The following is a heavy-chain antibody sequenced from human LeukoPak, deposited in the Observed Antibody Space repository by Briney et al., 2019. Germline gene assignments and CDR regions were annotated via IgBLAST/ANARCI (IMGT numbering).Heavy chain of an antibody. Sequence: SQTLSLTCTVSGGSVSSGNYYWSWIRQQPGKGLEWIGYVSHSGPTDINPSLKSRATIAVDASTNQFSLRLTSVTAADTAIYYCARDTRLRGTNWFDPWGQGTLVTVSS. D-gene: IGHD4-17*01. J-gene: IGHJ5*02. CDR3: ARDTRLRGTNWFDP. CDR1: GGSVSSGNYY. CDR2: VSHSGPT. V-gene: IGHV4-31*03.